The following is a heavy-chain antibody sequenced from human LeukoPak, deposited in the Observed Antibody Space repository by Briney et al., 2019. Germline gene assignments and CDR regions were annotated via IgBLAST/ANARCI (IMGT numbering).Heavy chain of an antibody. CDR3: ARTDTAMDPFDY. J-gene: IGHJ4*02. D-gene: IGHD5-18*01. CDR1: GYSFTNDW. V-gene: IGHV5-51*01. Sequence: GESLKISCKGSGYSFTNDWIGWVRQMPGKGLEWMGIIYPGDSNTRYSPSFQGQVTISADKSISTAYLQWSSLKASDTAMYYCARTDTAMDPFDYWGQGTLVTVSS. CDR2: IYPGDSNT.